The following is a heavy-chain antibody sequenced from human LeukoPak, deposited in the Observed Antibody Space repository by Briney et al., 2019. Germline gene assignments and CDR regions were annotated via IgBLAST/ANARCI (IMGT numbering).Heavy chain of an antibody. CDR1: GFTFSSYW. CDR2: IKQDGSEK. V-gene: IGHV3-7*01. CDR3: ARGYDYGDY. Sequence: PGGSLRLSCVASGFTFSSYWMSWVRQAPGKGLEWVANIKQDGSEKYYVDSVKGRSTISRDNAKKSLNLQMNSLRAEDTAVYYCARGYDYGDYWGQGTLVTVSS. J-gene: IGHJ4*02. D-gene: IGHD4-17*01.